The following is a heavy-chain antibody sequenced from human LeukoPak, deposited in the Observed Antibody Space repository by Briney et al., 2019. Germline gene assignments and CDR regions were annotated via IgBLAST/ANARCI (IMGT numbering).Heavy chain of an antibody. CDR2: ISSNGGST. J-gene: IGHJ4*02. CDR3: AREGAGGYVGPYFDY. D-gene: IGHD3-9*01. CDR1: GFTFSIYA. Sequence: ESGGSLRLSCAASGFTFSIYAMHWVRQAPGKGLEYVSFISSNGGSTYYANSVKGRFTISRDNSKNTLYLQMGGLRAEDMAVYYCAREGAGGYVGPYFDYWGQGTLVTVSS. V-gene: IGHV3-64*01.